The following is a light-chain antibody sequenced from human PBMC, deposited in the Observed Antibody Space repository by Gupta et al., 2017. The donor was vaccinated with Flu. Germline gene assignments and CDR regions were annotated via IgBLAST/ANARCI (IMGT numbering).Light chain of an antibody. CDR2: DAS. Sequence: VTLWLAPGERASLSWRASQSVSSSYLAWYQQKPGQAPRLLIYDASSRATGIPDRFSGSGSGTDFTLTISRLEPEDFAVYYCQQYGRTPLTFGHGTKVDIK. CDR3: QQYGRTPLT. J-gene: IGKJ3*01. CDR1: QSVSSSY. V-gene: IGKV3-20*01.